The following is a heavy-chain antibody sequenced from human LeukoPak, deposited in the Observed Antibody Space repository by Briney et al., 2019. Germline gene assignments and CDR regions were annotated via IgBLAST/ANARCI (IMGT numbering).Heavy chain of an antibody. V-gene: IGHV3-7*01. CDR1: GFTFSSYW. D-gene: IGHD6-13*01. CDR2: IKQDGSEK. CDR3: ARASGMRELNGMDV. J-gene: IGHJ6*02. Sequence: GGSLRLSCAASGFTFSSYWMSWVRQAPGKGLEWVANIKQDGSEKYYVDSVKGRFTISRDNAKNSLYLQMNSLRAEDTAVYYCARASGMRELNGMDVWGQGTTVTVSS.